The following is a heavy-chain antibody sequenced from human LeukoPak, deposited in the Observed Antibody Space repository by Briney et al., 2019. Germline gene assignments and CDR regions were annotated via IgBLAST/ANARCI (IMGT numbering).Heavy chain of an antibody. Sequence: PSETLPLTCAVYGGSFSGYHWSWIRQPPGKGLEWIGEINHSGSTNYNPSLKRRVTISVDTSKNQFSLKLRSVTAADTAVYYCARRQVRGVIIKRPSLFDYWGQGNLVTVSS. CDR1: GGSFSGYH. J-gene: IGHJ4*02. CDR2: INHSGST. CDR3: ARRQVRGVIIKRPSLFDY. V-gene: IGHV4-34*01. D-gene: IGHD3-10*01.